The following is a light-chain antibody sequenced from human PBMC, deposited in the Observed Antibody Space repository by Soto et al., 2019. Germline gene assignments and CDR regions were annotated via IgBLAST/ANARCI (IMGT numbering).Light chain of an antibody. CDR1: GSDVGGHNH. CDR3: CSYVAGDSWV. V-gene: IGLV2-8*01. J-gene: IGLJ3*02. Sequence: QSVLTQPPSASGSPGQSVTISCTGRGSDVGGHNHVSWYEQHPGEVPKLIIYEVSERPSGVPDRFSGTKSGNTASLTVSGLQADDEVDYYCCSYVAGDSWVFGGGTKLTVL. CDR2: EVS.